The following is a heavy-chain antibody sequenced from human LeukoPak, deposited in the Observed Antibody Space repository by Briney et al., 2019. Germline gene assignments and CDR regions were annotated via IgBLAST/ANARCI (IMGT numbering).Heavy chain of an antibody. Sequence: GGSLRLSCAASGFTFSSYWMHWVRLAPGKGLAWVSRINSDGSRTSYADSVKGRFTTSRDNAKNTLYLQMNSLRAEDTAVYYCARTIYSSSSKGFDPWGQGTLVTVSS. V-gene: IGHV3-74*01. D-gene: IGHD6-6*01. CDR2: INSDGSRT. J-gene: IGHJ5*02. CDR1: GFTFSSYW. CDR3: ARTIYSSSSKGFDP.